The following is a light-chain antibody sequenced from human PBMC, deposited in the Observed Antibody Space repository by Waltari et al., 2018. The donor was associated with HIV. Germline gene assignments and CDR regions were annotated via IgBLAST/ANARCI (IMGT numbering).Light chain of an antibody. Sequence: SYELTQPSSVSVSPGQTPRITCSGDVLAKSYARWFQQKPGQAPVVMIYKDNERPSGIPERFSGSSSGTTVTLTISGAQIEDEADYYCYSAADNMGVFGGGTKLTVL. CDR1: VLAKSY. CDR3: YSAADNMGV. CDR2: KDN. J-gene: IGLJ3*02. V-gene: IGLV3-27*01.